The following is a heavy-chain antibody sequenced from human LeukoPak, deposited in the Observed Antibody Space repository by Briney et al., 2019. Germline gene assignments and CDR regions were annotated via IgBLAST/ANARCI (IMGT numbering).Heavy chain of an antibody. Sequence: GSLRLSCAASGFTFSNYAMIWVRQAPGKGLEWIGSIYHSGSTYYNPSLKSRVTISVDTSKNQFSLKLSSVTAADTAVYYCARGREVYFWSNLYYFDYWGQGTLVTVSS. D-gene: IGHD3-3*01. CDR3: ARGREVYFWSNLYYFDY. CDR2: IYHSGST. J-gene: IGHJ4*02. CDR1: GFTFSNYA. V-gene: IGHV4-38-2*01.